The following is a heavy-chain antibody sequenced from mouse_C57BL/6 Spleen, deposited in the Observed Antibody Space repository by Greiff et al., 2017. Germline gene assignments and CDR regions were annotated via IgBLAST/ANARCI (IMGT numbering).Heavy chain of an antibody. CDR1: GYAFSSSW. CDR2: IYPGDGDT. J-gene: IGHJ1*03. V-gene: IGHV1-82*01. Sequence: QVQLQQSGPELVKPGASVKISCKASGYAFSSSWMNWVKPRPGKGLEWIGRIYPGDGDTNYNGKFKGKATLTADKSSSTAYMQLSSLTSEDSAVYFCARSGYSNYWYFDVWGTGTTVTVSS. CDR3: ARSGYSNYWYFDV. D-gene: IGHD2-5*01.